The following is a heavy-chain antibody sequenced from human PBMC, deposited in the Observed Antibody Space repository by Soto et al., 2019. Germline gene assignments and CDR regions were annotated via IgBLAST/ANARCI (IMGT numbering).Heavy chain of an antibody. CDR2: ISYDGSNK. J-gene: IGHJ4*02. D-gene: IGHD3-22*01. Sequence: GGSLRLSCAASGFTFSSYAMHWVRQAPGKGLEWVAVISYDGSNKYYADSVKGRFTISRDNSKNTLYLQMNSLRAEDTAVYYCARDPVRWLLQYYFDYWGQGTLVTVSS. V-gene: IGHV3-30-3*01. CDR3: ARDPVRWLLQYYFDY. CDR1: GFTFSSYA.